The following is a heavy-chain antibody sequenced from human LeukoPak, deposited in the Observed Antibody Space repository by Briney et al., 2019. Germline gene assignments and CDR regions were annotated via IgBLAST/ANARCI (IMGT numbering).Heavy chain of an antibody. D-gene: IGHD2-21*02. CDR1: GGSFSGYY. V-gene: IGHV4-34*01. J-gene: IGHJ5*02. Sequence: KTSETLSLTCAVYGGSFSGYYWSWIRQPPGKGLEWIGEINHSGSTNYNPSLKSRVTISVDTSKNHFSLKLSSVTAADTAVYYCARLRGGDYSSYNWFDPWGQGTLVTVSS. CDR3: ARLRGGDYSSYNWFDP. CDR2: INHSGST.